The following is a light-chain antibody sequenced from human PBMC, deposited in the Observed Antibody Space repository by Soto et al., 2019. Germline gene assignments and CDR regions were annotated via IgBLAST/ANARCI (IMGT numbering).Light chain of an antibody. CDR2: AAS. Sequence: IHMTLSPSSVSASVGDRVTITCRASQGISSWLAWYQQKPGKAPKLLIYAASSLQSGVPSRFRGSRSGTEFTLTVSSLQTADFATYYCLQDHDDSWTFGQGTKVDIK. V-gene: IGKV1-12*01. J-gene: IGKJ1*01. CDR1: QGISSW. CDR3: LQDHDDSWT.